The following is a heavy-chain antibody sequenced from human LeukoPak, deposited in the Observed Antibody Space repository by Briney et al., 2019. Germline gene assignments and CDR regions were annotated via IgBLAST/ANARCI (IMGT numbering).Heavy chain of an antibody. D-gene: IGHD6-13*01. J-gene: IGHJ4*02. CDR3: AKDIAAAKPYYFDY. Sequence: GGSLRLSCAASGFTFSSYSMSWVRQAPGKGLEWVSGISNSGGSTFYADSVKGRFTISRDNSKNMLYLQMSSLRVDDTAVYYCAKDIAAAKPYYFDYWGQGTLVTVSS. CDR2: ISNSGGST. CDR1: GFTFSSYS. V-gene: IGHV3-23*01.